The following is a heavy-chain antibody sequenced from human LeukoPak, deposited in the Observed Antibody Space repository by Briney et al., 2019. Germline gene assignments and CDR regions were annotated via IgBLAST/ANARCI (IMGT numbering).Heavy chain of an antibody. CDR1: GYTFTGYY. CDR2: INPNSGGT. D-gene: IGHD3-3*01. J-gene: IGHJ6*02. V-gene: IGHV1-2*02. Sequence: ASVKVSCKASGYTFTGYYMHWVRQAPGQGLEWMGWINPNSGGTNYAQKFQGRVTMTRDTSISTAYMELSRLRSDDTAVYYCARDFWSGYGMDVWGRGTTVTVSS. CDR3: ARDFWSGYGMDV.